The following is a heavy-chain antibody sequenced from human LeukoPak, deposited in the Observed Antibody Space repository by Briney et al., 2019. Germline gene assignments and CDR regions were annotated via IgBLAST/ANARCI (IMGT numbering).Heavy chain of an antibody. J-gene: IGHJ5*02. D-gene: IGHD3-10*01. V-gene: IGHV4-59*06. Sequence: SETLSLTCSVSDDSISTYYWSWIRQPPGKGLEWIGYIYYSGSTYYNPSLKSRVTISVDTSKNQFSLKLSSVTAADTAVYYCATGTSMVRGGTETWGQGTLVTVSS. CDR3: ATGTSMVRGGTET. CDR1: DDSISTYY. CDR2: IYYSGST.